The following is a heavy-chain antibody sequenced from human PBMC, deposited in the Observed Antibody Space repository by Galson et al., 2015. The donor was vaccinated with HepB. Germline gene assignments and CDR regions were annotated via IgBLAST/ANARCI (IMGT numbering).Heavy chain of an antibody. CDR3: ARHLGDGGYSPIPDYFDY. D-gene: IGHD5-18*01. J-gene: IGHJ4*02. CDR2: TYYSGST. V-gene: IGHV4-59*08. CDR1: GGSISSYY. Sequence: QVQLQESGPGLVKPSETLSLTCTVSGGSISSYYWSWIRQPPGKGLEWIGYTYYSGSTNYNPSLKSRVTISVDTSKNQFSLKLSSVTAADTAVYYCARHLGDGGYSPIPDYFDYWGQGTLVTVSS.